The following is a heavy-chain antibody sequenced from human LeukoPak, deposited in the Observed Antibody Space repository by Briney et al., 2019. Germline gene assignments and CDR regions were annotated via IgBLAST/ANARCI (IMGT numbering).Heavy chain of an antibody. CDR3: ARQGLLGVDY. D-gene: IGHD3-10*01. Sequence: GESLKISCKGSGNNFNIYSIGWVRQMPGKGLEWMGIIYPGDPNTRYSPSFEGQVTISADKSISTAYLQWSSLKASDTAMYYCARQGLLGVDYWGQGTLVTVSS. J-gene: IGHJ4*02. CDR1: GNNFNIYS. V-gene: IGHV5-51*01. CDR2: IYPGDPNT.